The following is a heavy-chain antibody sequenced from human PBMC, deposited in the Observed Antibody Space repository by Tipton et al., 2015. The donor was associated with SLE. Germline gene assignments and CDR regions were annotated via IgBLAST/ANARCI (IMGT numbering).Heavy chain of an antibody. D-gene: IGHD1-26*01. CDR2: IYYSGST. V-gene: IGHV4-39*07. CDR3: ARPRRIVGATSDAFDI. Sequence: TLSLTCTVSGGSISSSSYYWGWIRQPPGKGLEWIGSIYYSGSTNYNPSLKSRVTISVDTSKNQFSLKLSSVTAADTAVYYCARPRRIVGATSDAFDIWGQGTMVTVSS. CDR1: GGSISSSSYY. J-gene: IGHJ3*02.